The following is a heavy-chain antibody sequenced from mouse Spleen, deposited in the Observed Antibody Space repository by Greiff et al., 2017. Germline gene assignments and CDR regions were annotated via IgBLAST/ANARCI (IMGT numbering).Heavy chain of an antibody. D-gene: IGHD2-4*01. CDR3: TEVYDYDWYFDV. J-gene: IGHJ1*01. CDR1: GFTFSDAW. CDR2: IRNKANNHAT. Sequence: EVMLVESGGGLVQPGGSMKLSCAASGFTFSDAWMDWVRQSPEKGLEWVAEIRNKANNHATYYAESVKGRFTISRDDSKSSVYLQMNSLRAEDTGIYYCTEVYDYDWYFDVWGAGTTVTVSS. V-gene: IGHV6-6*01.